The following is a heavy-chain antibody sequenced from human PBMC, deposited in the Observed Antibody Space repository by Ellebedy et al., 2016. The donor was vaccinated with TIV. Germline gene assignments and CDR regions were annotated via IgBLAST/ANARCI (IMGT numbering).Heavy chain of an antibody. CDR3: ARGRQSYDVTAYYLDS. D-gene: IGHD3-22*01. J-gene: IGHJ5*01. CDR1: GGSFSGYY. Sequence: SETLSLTXAVYGGSFSGYYWSWVRQPPGKGLEWIGEINHSGSTNYDPSLKSRVTISVDTSKNQFSLKLSSVTAADTGAYYCARGRQSYDVTAYYLDSWGQGTLVAVSS. CDR2: INHSGST. V-gene: IGHV4-34*01.